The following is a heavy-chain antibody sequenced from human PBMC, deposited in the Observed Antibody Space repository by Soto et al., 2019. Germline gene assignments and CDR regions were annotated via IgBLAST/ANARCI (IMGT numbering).Heavy chain of an antibody. D-gene: IGHD5-12*01. V-gene: IGHV4-4*02. CDR3: ARFAIVTTTEIGATIKLSYYYYGMDV. Sequence: PSETLSLTCAVSGGSISSSNWWSWVRQPQGKGLEWIGEIYHSGSTNYNPSLKSRVTITVDKSKNQFSLKLSSVTAADTAVYYCARFAIVTTTEIGATIKLSYYYYGMDVWGQGTTVTVSS. CDR2: IYHSGST. J-gene: IGHJ6*02. CDR1: GGSISSSNW.